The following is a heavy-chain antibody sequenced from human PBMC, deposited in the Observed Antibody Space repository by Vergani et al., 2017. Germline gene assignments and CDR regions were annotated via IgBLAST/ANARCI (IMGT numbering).Heavy chain of an antibody. Sequence: QVQLEESGPGLVKPSETLSLTCTVSGGSFNTYYWSWIRQSPGKGLEWIGYIYSTGSTNYNPSLNSRVTMSVDTSKNQFSLKLRSVTAADTAVYFCAREKGDLRGDAFDIWGQGTMVSVSS. J-gene: IGHJ3*02. D-gene: IGHD3-16*01. CDR1: GGSFNTYY. CDR2: IYSTGST. CDR3: AREKGDLRGDAFDI. V-gene: IGHV4-59*13.